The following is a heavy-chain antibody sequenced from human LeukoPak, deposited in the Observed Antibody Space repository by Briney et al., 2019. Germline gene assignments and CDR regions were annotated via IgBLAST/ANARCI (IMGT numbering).Heavy chain of an antibody. CDR1: GGSFSGYY. D-gene: IGHD1-26*01. Sequence: SETLSLTCAVYGGSFSGYYWSWIRQPPGKGLEWIGEINHSGSTNYNPSLKSRVTISVDTSKNQFSLKLSSVTAADTAVYYWASALLRGWFDPWGQGTLVTVSS. CDR2: INHSGST. J-gene: IGHJ5*02. CDR3: ASALLRGWFDP. V-gene: IGHV4-34*01.